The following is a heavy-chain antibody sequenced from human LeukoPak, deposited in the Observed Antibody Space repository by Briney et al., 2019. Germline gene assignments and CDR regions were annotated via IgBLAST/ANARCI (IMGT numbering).Heavy chain of an antibody. Sequence: SETLSLTCAVSGGSISSSNWWSWIRQPPGKGLEWIGSIYYSGSTYYNPSLKSRVTISVDTSKNQFSLKLSSVTAADTAVYYCARDVYDSSGYYYYFDYWGQGTLVTVSS. J-gene: IGHJ4*02. CDR1: GGSISSSNW. CDR2: IYYSGST. V-gene: IGHV4-4*02. D-gene: IGHD3-22*01. CDR3: ARDVYDSSGYYYYFDY.